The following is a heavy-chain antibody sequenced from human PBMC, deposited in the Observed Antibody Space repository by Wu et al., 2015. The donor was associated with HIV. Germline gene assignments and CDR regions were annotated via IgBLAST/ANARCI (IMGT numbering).Heavy chain of an antibody. Sequence: QVQLLQSGAEVKKPGASVKVSCQTSGYTSTGHYTHWVRQAPGQRPEWMGWMNPNSGGTTFAPKFQGRVTMTRDTSTSTAYLELYSLRSDDTAVYYCARLQSLSGFYSNADYWGQGTLVTVSS. V-gene: IGHV1-2*02. D-gene: IGHD3-22*01. CDR3: ARLQSLSGFYSNADY. CDR2: MNPNSGGT. J-gene: IGHJ4*02. CDR1: GYTSTGHY.